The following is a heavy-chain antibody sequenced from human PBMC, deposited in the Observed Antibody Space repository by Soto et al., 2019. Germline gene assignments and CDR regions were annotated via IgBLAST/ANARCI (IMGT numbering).Heavy chain of an antibody. CDR2: IIPIFCTA. Sequence: SXKVSFKASGGTXISYASRLVRQAPGQGLEWMGGIIPIFCTANYAQKFQGRVTITAEKSTSTAYMELSSLRYEDTAVYYCARAGAVVNYAFDIWGQGTMATV. CDR3: ARAGAVVNYAFDI. J-gene: IGHJ3*02. V-gene: IGHV1-69*06. CDR1: GGTXISYA. D-gene: IGHD2-15*01.